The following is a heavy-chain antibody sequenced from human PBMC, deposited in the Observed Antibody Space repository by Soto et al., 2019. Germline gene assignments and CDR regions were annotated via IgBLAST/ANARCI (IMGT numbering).Heavy chain of an antibody. CDR3: ARDGAAAGTGYGMDV. J-gene: IGHJ6*02. V-gene: IGHV1-69*13. CDR1: GGTFSSYA. Sequence: SVKVSCKASGGTFSSYAISWVRQAPGQGLEWMGGIIPIFGTANYAQKFQGRVTITADESTSTAYMELSSLRSEDTAVYYCARDGAAAGTGYGMDVWGQGXTVTVYS. D-gene: IGHD6-13*01. CDR2: IIPIFGTA.